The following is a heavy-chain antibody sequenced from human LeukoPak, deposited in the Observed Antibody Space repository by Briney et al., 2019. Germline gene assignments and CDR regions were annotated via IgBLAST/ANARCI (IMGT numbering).Heavy chain of an antibody. CDR1: GFTVSSNY. D-gene: IGHD3-3*01. Sequence: GGSLRLSCAASGFTVSSNYMSWVRQAPGKGLEWVSAISGSGGSTYYADSVKGRFTISRDNSKNTLYLQMNSLRAEDTAVYYCAKEGPRLRFLEWLLSTGYFDYWGQGTLVTVSS. CDR2: ISGSGGST. CDR3: AKEGPRLRFLEWLLSTGYFDY. V-gene: IGHV3-23*01. J-gene: IGHJ4*02.